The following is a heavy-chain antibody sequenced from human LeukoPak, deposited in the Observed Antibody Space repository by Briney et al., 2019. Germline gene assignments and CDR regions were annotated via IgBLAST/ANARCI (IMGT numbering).Heavy chain of an antibody. J-gene: IGHJ5*02. CDR1: GGSIINHY. D-gene: IGHD6-19*01. V-gene: IGHV4-4*07. CDR2: IYSSGSA. Sequence: SETLSPTCTVSGGSIINHYWSWIRQPARKGLEWIGRIYSSGSADYSPSLKSRVSMSIDTSNNHFSLNLTSVTAADTALYFCARDVRYASGWSTPESWGQGTLVTVSS. CDR3: ARDVRYASGWSTPES.